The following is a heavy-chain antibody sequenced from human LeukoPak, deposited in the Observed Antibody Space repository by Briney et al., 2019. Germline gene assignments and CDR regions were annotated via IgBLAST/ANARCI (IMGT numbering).Heavy chain of an antibody. CDR3: ARDLDYMDAFDI. J-gene: IGHJ3*02. CDR2: IIPIFGTA. V-gene: IGHV1-69*13. CDR1: GGTFSSYA. D-gene: IGHD3/OR15-3a*01. Sequence: ASVKVSCKASGGTFSSYAISWVRQAPGQGLEWMGGIIPIFGTANYAQKFQGRVTITADESTSTAYMELSSLRSEDTAVYYCARDLDYMDAFDIWGQGTMVTVSS.